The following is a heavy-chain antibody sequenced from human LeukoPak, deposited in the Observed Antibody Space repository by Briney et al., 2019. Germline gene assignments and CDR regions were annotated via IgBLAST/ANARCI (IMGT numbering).Heavy chain of an antibody. J-gene: IGHJ6*04. Sequence: PSETLSLTCAVSGYSISSGYYWGWIRQPPGKGLEWIGSIYHSGSTYYNPSLKSRVTISVDTSKNQFSLKLSSVTAADTAVYYCTRMKDDSGYYSGSGNNYYYYGMAVSSKGTTVTVSS. V-gene: IGHV4-38-2*01. CDR3: TRMKDDSGYYSGSGNNYYYYGMAV. CDR1: GYSISSGYY. D-gene: IGHD3-10*01. CDR2: IYHSGST.